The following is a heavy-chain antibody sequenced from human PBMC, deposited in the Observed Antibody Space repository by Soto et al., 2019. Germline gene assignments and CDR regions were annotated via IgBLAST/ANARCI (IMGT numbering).Heavy chain of an antibody. Sequence: EVQLLESGGGLVQPGGSLGVSCAASGFTFSSYAMSWVRQAPGKGLEWVSAISGSSGSTYYADSVKGRFTISRDNSKNTLYLQMNSLRAEDTAIYYCAKEGGVRGGYFDYWGQGTLVTVSS. J-gene: IGHJ4*02. CDR1: GFTFSSYA. D-gene: IGHD3-10*01. CDR3: AKEGGVRGGYFDY. CDR2: ISGSSGST. V-gene: IGHV3-23*01.